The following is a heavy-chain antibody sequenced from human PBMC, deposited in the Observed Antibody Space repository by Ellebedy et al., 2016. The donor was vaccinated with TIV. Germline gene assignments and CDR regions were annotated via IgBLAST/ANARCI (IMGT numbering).Heavy chain of an antibody. CDR2: IYSGGTT. D-gene: IGHD3-3*01. CDR1: DFSVRTSY. V-gene: IGHV3-53*01. CDR3: AKANGPLEWYGIDY. Sequence: PGGSLRLSCAASDFSVRTSYMNWVRQAPGKGLEWVSIIYSGGTTYYADSVKGRFTISRDNSKNTLFLQMNNLRADDTALYYCAKANGPLEWYGIDYWGQGTLVTVSS. J-gene: IGHJ4*02.